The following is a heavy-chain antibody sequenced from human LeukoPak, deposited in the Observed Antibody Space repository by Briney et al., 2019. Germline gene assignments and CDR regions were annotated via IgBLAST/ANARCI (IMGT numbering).Heavy chain of an antibody. CDR1: GLNVNRSY. CDR2: IYTGGTT. Sequence: GGSLRLSCAASGLNVNRSYMSWVRQAPGKGLEWVSVIYTGGTTYYADSVKGRFTISRDNSKNTLYLQMNSLRAEDTAVYYCARMYSGSSFDPWGQGTLVTVSS. V-gene: IGHV3-66*01. J-gene: IGHJ5*02. CDR3: ARMYSGSSFDP. D-gene: IGHD1-26*01.